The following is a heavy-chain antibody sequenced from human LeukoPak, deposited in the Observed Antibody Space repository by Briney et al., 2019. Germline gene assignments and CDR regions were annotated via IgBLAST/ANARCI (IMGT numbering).Heavy chain of an antibody. CDR1: GYTFTSYG. D-gene: IGHD3-22*01. CDR3: ARSPRHDSSGYYYYYMDV. V-gene: IGHV1-18*01. CDR2: ISAYNGNT. J-gene: IGHJ6*03. Sequence: ASVKVSCKASGYTFTSYGISWVRQAPGQGLEWMGWISAYNGNTNYAQKLQGGVTMTTVTSTSTAYMDLRSLRSDDTAVYYCARSPRHDSSGYYYYYMDVWGTGTTVTISS.